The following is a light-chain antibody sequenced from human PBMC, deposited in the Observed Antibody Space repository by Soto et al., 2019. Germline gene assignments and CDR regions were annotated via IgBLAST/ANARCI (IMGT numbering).Light chain of an antibody. Sequence: EIVLTQSPATLSLSPGERATLSCRASQSVSSSLAWYQQKPGQAPRLLIYDASNRATGIPLRFSGSGSGTEFTLTISSLEPEDFAVYYCQQRSNWPPVFTFGPGTKVDFK. CDR2: DAS. CDR3: QQRSNWPPVFT. CDR1: QSVSSS. J-gene: IGKJ3*01. V-gene: IGKV3-11*01.